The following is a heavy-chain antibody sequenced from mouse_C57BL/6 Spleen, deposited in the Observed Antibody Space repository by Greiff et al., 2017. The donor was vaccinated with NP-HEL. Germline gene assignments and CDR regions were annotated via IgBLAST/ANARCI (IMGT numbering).Heavy chain of an antibody. CDR3: TASNWDDYLDY. D-gene: IGHD4-1*01. V-gene: IGHV6-3*01. CDR1: GFTFSNYW. Sequence: EVKLEESGGGLVQPGGSMKLSCVASGFTFSNYWMNWVRQSPEKGLEWVAQLRLKSDNYATHYAESVKGRFTISRDDSKSSVYLQMNNLRAEDTGIYYCTASNWDDYLDYWGQGTTLTVSS. J-gene: IGHJ2*01. CDR2: LRLKSDNYAT.